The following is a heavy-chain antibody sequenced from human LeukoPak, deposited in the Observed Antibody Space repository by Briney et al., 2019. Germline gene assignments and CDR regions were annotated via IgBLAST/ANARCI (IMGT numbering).Heavy chain of an antibody. J-gene: IGHJ1*01. CDR3: ARARAGTEYFQH. Sequence: GGSLRLSCAASGFTFDDYAMHWVRQAPGKGLEWVSGISWNSGSIGYADSVKGRFTISRDNAKNSLYLQMNSLRAEDMAVYYCARARAGTEYFQHWGQGTLVTVSS. V-gene: IGHV3-9*03. CDR2: ISWNSGSI. CDR1: GFTFDDYA. D-gene: IGHD6-19*01.